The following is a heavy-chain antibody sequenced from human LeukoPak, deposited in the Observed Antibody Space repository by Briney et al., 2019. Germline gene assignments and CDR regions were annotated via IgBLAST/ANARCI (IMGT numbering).Heavy chain of an antibody. V-gene: IGHV1-18*01. CDR3: ARFSYYEAINWFDP. CDR1: GYTYTSYG. D-gene: IGHD3-22*01. J-gene: IGHJ5*02. CDR2: ISAYNGNR. Sequence: VASVKVSCKSSGYTYTSYGISGVRQAPGQGLAGMGWISAYNGNRNYAQKLQGRVTMTTDISTSTAYMELRSLRTDETAVYYCARFSYYEAINWFDPWGQGTLVTVSS.